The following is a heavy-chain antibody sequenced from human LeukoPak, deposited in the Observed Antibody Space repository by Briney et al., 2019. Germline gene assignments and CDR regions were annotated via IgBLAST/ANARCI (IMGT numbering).Heavy chain of an antibody. CDR2: ISAYNGNT. D-gene: IGHD3-22*01. CDR1: GYTFTGYY. CDR3: ARGLSYETDY. Sequence: ASGKLSCKASGYTFTGYYMHRVRHAPAQGLGWMGWISAYNGNTNCAQKLQGRVTMTTDTSTSTDYMELRSLRSDDTAVYYCARGLSYETDYWGQGTLVTVSS. J-gene: IGHJ4*02. V-gene: IGHV1-18*04.